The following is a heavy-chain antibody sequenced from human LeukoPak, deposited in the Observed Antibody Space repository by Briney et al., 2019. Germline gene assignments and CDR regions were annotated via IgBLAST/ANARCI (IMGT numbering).Heavy chain of an antibody. J-gene: IGHJ4*02. CDR2: INPNSGGT. CDR3: ASAPITIFGEYYFDY. CDR1: GYTFTGYY. Sequence: WASVKVSCKASGYTFTGYYMHWVRQAPGQGLEWMGWINPNSGGTNYAQKFQGRVTMTRDTSISTAYMELSSLRSEDTAVYYCASAPITIFGEYYFDYWGQGTLVTVSS. D-gene: IGHD3-3*01. V-gene: IGHV1-2*02.